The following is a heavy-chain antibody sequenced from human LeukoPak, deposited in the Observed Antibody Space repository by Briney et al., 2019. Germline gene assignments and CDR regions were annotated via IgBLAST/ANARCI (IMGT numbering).Heavy chain of an antibody. J-gene: IGHJ4*02. V-gene: IGHV1-18*01. D-gene: IGHD3-22*01. CDR1: GYTFTSYG. CDR3: ARDLSSSGYYYCPDY. CDR2: IGAYNGNT. Sequence: GASVKVSCKASGYTFTSYGISWVRQAPGQGLEWMGWIGAYNGNTNYAQKLQGRVTMTTDTSTSTAYMELRSLRSDDTAVYYCARDLSSSGYYYCPDYWGQGTLVTVSS.